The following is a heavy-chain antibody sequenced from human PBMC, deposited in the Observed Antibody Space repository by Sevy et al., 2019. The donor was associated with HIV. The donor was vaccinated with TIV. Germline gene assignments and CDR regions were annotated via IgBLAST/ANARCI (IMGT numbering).Heavy chain of an antibody. D-gene: IGHD3-10*01. CDR2: ISTRGNTI. Sequence: GGSLRLSCAASGFSFGSYSMNWVRQAPGQGLEWVSYISTRGNTIYYADSVKGRFTISRDIAKNSLYLQMNSLSAEDTAVYYCATCYYGSGARTYDYYGMDVWGQGTTVTVSS. V-gene: IGHV3-48*01. J-gene: IGHJ6*02. CDR1: GFSFGSYS. CDR3: ATCYYGSGARTYDYYGMDV.